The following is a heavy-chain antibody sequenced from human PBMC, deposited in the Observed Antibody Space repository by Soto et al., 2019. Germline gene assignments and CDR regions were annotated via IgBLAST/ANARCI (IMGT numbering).Heavy chain of an antibody. J-gene: IGHJ4*02. Sequence: SQTLSLTCAISGDSVSSNSAAWNWIRQSPARGLEWLGRTYYRSKWYNDYAVSVKSRITINPDTSKNQFSLQLNSVTPEDTAVYYRARDSSGRGMDNDQAIDYWGQGTLVTVSS. D-gene: IGHD6-19*01. V-gene: IGHV6-1*01. CDR1: GDSVSSNSAA. CDR3: ARDSSGRGMDNDQAIDY. CDR2: TYYRSKWYN.